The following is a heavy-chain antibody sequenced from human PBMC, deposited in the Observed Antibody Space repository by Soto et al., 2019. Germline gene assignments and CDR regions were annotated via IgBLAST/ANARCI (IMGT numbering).Heavy chain of an antibody. J-gene: IGHJ4*02. V-gene: IGHV1-69*02. D-gene: IGHD3-16*01. CDR2: LIPILGLA. CDR3: AGFKLGEDY. Sequence: QVQLVQSGAGVKKPGSSVKVSCKASGGTFTNYTITWVRQAPGQGLEWMGRLIPILGLANYAQKFRGRVTMTADKSTTTGYLELRSLTSEDTAMYYCAGFKLGEDYWGQGTLVTVSS. CDR1: GGTFTNYT.